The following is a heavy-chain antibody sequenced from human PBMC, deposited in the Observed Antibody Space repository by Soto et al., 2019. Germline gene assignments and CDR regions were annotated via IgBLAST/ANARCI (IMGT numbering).Heavy chain of an antibody. CDR3: AKDSTLGGWGGMDV. D-gene: IGHD3-16*01. CDR2: ISWNSGSI. V-gene: IGHV3-9*01. Sequence: EVQLVESGGGLVQPGRSLRLSCAASGFTFDDYAMHWVRQAPGKGLEWVSGISWNSGSIGYADSVKGRFTISRDNAKNSLYLQMNSLRAEDPAVYYCAKDSTLGGWGGMDVWGQGTTVTVSS. J-gene: IGHJ6*02. CDR1: GFTFDDYA.